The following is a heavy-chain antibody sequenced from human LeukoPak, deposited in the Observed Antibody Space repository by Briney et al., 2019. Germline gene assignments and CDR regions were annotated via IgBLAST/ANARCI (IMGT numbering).Heavy chain of an antibody. Sequence: SETLSLTCSVSGYSISSNYYWGWIRQPPGKGLEWIGYIYYSGSTYYNPSLKSRVTISVDTSKHQFSLKLSSVTAADTAVYYCARLDTIFGVAKGFDYWGQGTLVTVSS. CDR3: ARLDTIFGVAKGFDY. D-gene: IGHD3-3*01. CDR1: GYSISSNYY. J-gene: IGHJ4*02. CDR2: IYYSGST. V-gene: IGHV4-28*01.